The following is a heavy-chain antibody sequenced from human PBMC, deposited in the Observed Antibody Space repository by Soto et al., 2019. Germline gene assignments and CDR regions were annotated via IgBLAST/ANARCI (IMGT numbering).Heavy chain of an antibody. Sequence: SLGLSCTAYGCSVSNDAMSWWCQAPGKGMEWVSAISGSGGSTYYADSGKGRCTLSRDNAKNTLYLQMNSLRAEDTAVYYCAKVPYSSPTNPNNCLDPWGQGTLVTVSS. CDR3: AKVPYSSPTNPNNCLDP. J-gene: IGHJ5*02. CDR2: ISGSGGST. D-gene: IGHD6-13*01. V-gene: IGHV3-23*01. CDR1: GCSVSNDA.